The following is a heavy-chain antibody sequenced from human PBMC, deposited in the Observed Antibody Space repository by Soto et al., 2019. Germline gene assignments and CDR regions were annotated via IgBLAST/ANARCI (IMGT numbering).Heavy chain of an antibody. CDR2: IWYDGSNK. J-gene: IGHJ6*02. D-gene: IGHD2-15*01. CDR3: ARPPRYCSGGSCSYGMDV. CDR1: GFTFSSYG. V-gene: IGHV3-33*01. Sequence: HPGGSLRLSCAASGFTFSSYGMHWVRQAPGKGLEWVAVIWYDGSNKYYADSVKGRFTISRDNSKNTLYLQMNSLRAEDTAVYYCARPPRYCSGGSCSYGMDVWGQGTTVTVSS.